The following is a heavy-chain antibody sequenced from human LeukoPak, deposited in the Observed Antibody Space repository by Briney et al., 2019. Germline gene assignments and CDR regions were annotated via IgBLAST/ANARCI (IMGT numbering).Heavy chain of an antibody. CDR1: GFTFSNYW. CDR2: INIDGRSL. J-gene: IGHJ3*02. Sequence: GGSLRLSCAASGFTFSNYWMHWVRQAPGKGLVWVSRINIDGRSLNYADSVKGRFTISRDNAKKTLYLQMNSLRAEDTAVYYCARDDLRHSDYHDTRDAFDIWGQGTMVTVSS. CDR3: ARDDLRHSDYHDTRDAFDI. D-gene: IGHD3-22*01. V-gene: IGHV3-74*01.